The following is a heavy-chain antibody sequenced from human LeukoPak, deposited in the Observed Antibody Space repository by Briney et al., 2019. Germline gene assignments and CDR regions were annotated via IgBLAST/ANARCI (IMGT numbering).Heavy chain of an antibody. CDR2: ISSSSSTI. CDR3: ARATTVVTPGWFDY. CDR1: GFTFSSYS. Sequence: PGGSLRLSCAASGFTFSSYSMNWVRQAPGKGLEWVSYISSSSSTIYYADSVKGRFTISRDNAKNSLYLQMNSLRAEDTAVYYCARATTVVTPGWFDYWGQGTLVTVSS. V-gene: IGHV3-48*01. D-gene: IGHD4-23*01. J-gene: IGHJ4*02.